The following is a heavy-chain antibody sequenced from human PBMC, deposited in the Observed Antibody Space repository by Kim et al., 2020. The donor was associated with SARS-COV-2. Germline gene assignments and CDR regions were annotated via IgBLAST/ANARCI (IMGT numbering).Heavy chain of an antibody. D-gene: IGHD3-3*01. CDR2: INHSGST. CDR1: GGSFSGYY. Sequence: SETLSLTCAVYGGSFSGYYWSWIRQPPGKGLEWIGEINHSGSTNYNPSLKSRVTISVDTSKNQFSLKLSSVTAADTAVYYCARARITIFVVVIIPLYYY. V-gene: IGHV4-34*01. J-gene: IGHJ6*01. CDR3: ARARITIFVVVIIPLYYY.